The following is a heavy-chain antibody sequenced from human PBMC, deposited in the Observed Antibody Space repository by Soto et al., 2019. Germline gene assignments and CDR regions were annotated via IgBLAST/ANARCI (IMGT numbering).Heavy chain of an antibody. V-gene: IGHV4-59*01. D-gene: IGHD2-15*01. CDR2: IYYTGSI. CDR1: GGSFSSYY. J-gene: IGHJ4*02. CDR3: ARTTTLENYFDY. Sequence: SATLSLTCTVSGGSFSSYYWSWIRQPPGKGLEWIGYIYYTGSIIYNPSLKSRVTMSVDMSMKQFSLKLNSVTAADTAVYYCARTTTLENYFDYWGQGALVTVSS.